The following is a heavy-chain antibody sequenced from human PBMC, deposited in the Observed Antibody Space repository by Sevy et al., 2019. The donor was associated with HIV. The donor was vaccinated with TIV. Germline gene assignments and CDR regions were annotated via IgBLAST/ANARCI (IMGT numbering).Heavy chain of an antibody. V-gene: IGHV3-13*01. CDR1: GFTFSTYD. CDR3: ARGGLDSKWFRSFDY. D-gene: IGHD3-22*01. J-gene: IGHJ4*02. Sequence: GGSLRLSCVASGFTFSTYDMHWVRQVTGKGLEWVSGIGTLTDAYYPDSVKGRFIISRENAKNTLYLQMDSQRAEDTAVYYCARGGLDSKWFRSFDYWGRGTLVTVSS. CDR2: IGTLTDA.